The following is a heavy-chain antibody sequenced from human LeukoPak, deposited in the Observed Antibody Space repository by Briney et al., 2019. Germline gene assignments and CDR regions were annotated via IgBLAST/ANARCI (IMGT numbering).Heavy chain of an antibody. CDR2: IYPGDSDT. CDR3: ARLNSSVFDH. J-gene: IGHJ4*02. V-gene: IGHV5-51*01. Sequence: GESLKISCKGSGYSFTTYWIGWVRQMPGKGLEWMGIIYPGDSDTKYSPPFHGQVTMSADKSISTACLRWSSLRASDTAMYYCARLNSSVFDHWGQGTLVSVSS. D-gene: IGHD4-23*01. CDR1: GYSFTTYW.